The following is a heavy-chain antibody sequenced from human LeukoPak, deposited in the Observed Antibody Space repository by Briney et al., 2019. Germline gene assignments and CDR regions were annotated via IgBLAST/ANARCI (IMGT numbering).Heavy chain of an antibody. CDR3: ANSANYYDSSGYSWPQEVSYYFDY. CDR2: INHSGST. D-gene: IGHD3-22*01. V-gene: IGHV4-34*01. J-gene: IGHJ4*02. Sequence: KPSETLSLTCAVYGGSFSGYYWSWIRQPPGKGLEWIGEINHSGSTNYNPSLKSRVTISVDTSKNQFSLKLSSVTAADTAVYYCANSANYYDSSGYSWPQEVSYYFDYWGQGTLVTVSS. CDR1: GGSFSGYY.